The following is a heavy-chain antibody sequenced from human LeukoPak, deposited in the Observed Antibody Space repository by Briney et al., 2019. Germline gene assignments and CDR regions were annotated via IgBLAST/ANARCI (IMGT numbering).Heavy chain of an antibody. V-gene: IGHV3-23*01. D-gene: IGHD4-17*01. J-gene: IGHJ4*02. CDR1: GMTFSSYG. CDR2: ISGSGGGT. CDR3: AKDGDYGDHIWDY. Sequence: PGGSLRLSCVASGMTFSSYGMSWARQAPGKGLEWVSAISGSGGGTYYADSVKGRFTISRDNSKNTLYVRMSSLRAEDTAVYYCAKDGDYGDHIWDYWGQGTLVTVSS.